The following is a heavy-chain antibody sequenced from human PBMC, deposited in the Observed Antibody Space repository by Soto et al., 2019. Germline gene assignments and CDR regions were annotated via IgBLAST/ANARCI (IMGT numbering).Heavy chain of an antibody. D-gene: IGHD4-17*01. CDR1: GFTFSSYA. CDR2: ISGSGGST. J-gene: IGHJ4*02. Sequence: EVQLLESGGGLVQPGGSLRLSCAASGFTFSSYAMSWVRQAPGKGLEWVSAISGSGGSTYYADSVKGRFTISRDNSKNTLYLQMNSLRAEDTAVYYCAKARQVSGSTVTTWGLDYWGQGTLVTVSS. V-gene: IGHV3-23*01. CDR3: AKARQVSGSTVTTWGLDY.